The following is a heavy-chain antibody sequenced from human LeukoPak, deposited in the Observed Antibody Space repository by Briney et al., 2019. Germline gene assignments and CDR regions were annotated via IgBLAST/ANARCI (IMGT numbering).Heavy chain of an antibody. CDR3: ARDAACSGGSCYSVGNWFDP. D-gene: IGHD2-15*01. V-gene: IGHV6-1*01. CDR1: GDSVSSNSAA. Sequence: QTLSLTCAISGDSVSSNSAAWNWIRQSPSRGLEWLGRTYYRSKWYNDYAVSVKSRITINPDTSKNQFSLQLNSVTPEDTAVYYCARDAACSGGSCYSVGNWFDPWGQGTLVTVSS. J-gene: IGHJ5*02. CDR2: TYYRSKWYN.